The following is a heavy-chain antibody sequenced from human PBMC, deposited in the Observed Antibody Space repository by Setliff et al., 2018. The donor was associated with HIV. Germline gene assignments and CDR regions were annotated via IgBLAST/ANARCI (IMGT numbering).Heavy chain of an antibody. CDR3: ARDRSGIAVAAPDAFDV. CDR2: IIPLLGTP. CDR1: GGSFRNYA. Sequence: GASVKVSCKASGGSFRNYANNWVRQAPGQGLEWMGGIIPLLGTPNYAHKFQGRVTITADKYSSTVYMELSSLRSEDSAVFYCARDRSGIAVAAPDAFDVWGQGTMVTVSS. V-gene: IGHV1-69*06. J-gene: IGHJ3*01. D-gene: IGHD6-19*01.